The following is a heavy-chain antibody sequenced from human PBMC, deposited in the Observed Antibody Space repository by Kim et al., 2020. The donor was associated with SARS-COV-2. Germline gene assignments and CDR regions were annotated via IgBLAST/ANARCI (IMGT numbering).Heavy chain of an antibody. CDR3: ARCSSSWYWYFDL. V-gene: IGHV5-51*01. J-gene: IGHJ2*01. Sequence: SSPYFQGKVTISADKSVSTAYLQWSSLKASDTAMYYCARCSSSWYWYFDLWGRGTLVTVSS. D-gene: IGHD6-13*01.